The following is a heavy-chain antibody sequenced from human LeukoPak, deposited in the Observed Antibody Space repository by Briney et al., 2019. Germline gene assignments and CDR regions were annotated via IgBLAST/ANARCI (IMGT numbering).Heavy chain of an antibody. CDR3: ARVPRGSYYFDY. D-gene: IGHD3-10*01. Sequence: ASVKVSCKASGHTFTSYDFNWVRKATGQGLEWMGWMNPNSGNTGYAQKFQGRVTITRNTSISTAYMELSSLRSEDTAVYYCARVPRGSYYFDYWGQGTLVTVSS. J-gene: IGHJ4*02. CDR2: MNPNSGNT. V-gene: IGHV1-8*03. CDR1: GHTFTSYD.